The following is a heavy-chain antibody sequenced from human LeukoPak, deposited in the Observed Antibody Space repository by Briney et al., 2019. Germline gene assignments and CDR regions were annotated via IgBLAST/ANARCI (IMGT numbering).Heavy chain of an antibody. CDR1: GYTFTSYY. CDR2: INPSGGST. D-gene: IGHD3-22*01. J-gene: IGHJ4*02. CDR3: ARDRQLDYYDSSGYYLDY. V-gene: IGHV1-46*01. Sequence: ASVKVSCKASGYTFTSYYIHWVRQAPGQGLEWMGIINPSGGSTSYAQKFQGRVTMTRDTSTSTVYMELSSLRSEDTAVYYCARDRQLDYYDSSGYYLDYWGQGTLVTVSS.